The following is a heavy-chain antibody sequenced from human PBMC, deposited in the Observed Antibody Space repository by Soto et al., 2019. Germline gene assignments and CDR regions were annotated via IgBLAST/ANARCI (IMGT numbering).Heavy chain of an antibody. Sequence: GGSLRLSCAASGFAFSSYEMNWVRQAPGKGLEWVSYISSSGSTIYYADSVKGRFTISRDNDKNSLYLQMNSLRAEDTAVYYCARARTRGSGCYFDYWGQGTLVTVSS. CDR1: GFAFSSYE. D-gene: IGHD3-22*01. CDR3: ARARTRGSGCYFDY. J-gene: IGHJ4*02. CDR2: ISSSGSTI. V-gene: IGHV3-48*03.